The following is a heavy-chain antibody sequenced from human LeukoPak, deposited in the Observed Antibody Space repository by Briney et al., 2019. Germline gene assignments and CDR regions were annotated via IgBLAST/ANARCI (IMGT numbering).Heavy chain of an antibody. J-gene: IGHJ4*02. CDR2: ISRRDDYT. Sequence: PGGSLRLSCAASGFDFSSYAMSWVRQPPGKGLEWVSVISRRDDYTYYADSVKGRFTISRDNSKNTLYLQMNSLRAEDTAVYYCANDYRSGSFHDFWGQGTLVTVSS. CDR3: ANDYRSGSFHDF. CDR1: GFDFSSYA. D-gene: IGHD3-10*01. V-gene: IGHV3-23*01.